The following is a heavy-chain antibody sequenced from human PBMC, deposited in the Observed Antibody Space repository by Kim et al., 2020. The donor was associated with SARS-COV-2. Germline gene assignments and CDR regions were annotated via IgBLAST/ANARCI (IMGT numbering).Heavy chain of an antibody. V-gene: IGHV1-2*02. D-gene: IGHD3-10*01. CDR1: GYSFTGRY. CDR2: FNPNIGGT. Sequence: ASVKVSCKTSGYSFTGRYLHWVRQAPGQGLEWMGWFNPNIGGTNYAPRFQGRVTMTGATSTRTAYMELSGLRSDDTAVYYCATLDGGKSTTLYYFDYWSQGTLAT. CDR3: ATLDGGKSTTLYYFDY. J-gene: IGHJ4*02.